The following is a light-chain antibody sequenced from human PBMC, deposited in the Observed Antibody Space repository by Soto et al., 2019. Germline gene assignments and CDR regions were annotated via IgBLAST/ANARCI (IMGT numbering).Light chain of an antibody. CDR2: EDT. CDR1: SSDVGSYNL. J-gene: IGLJ2*01. Sequence: QSALTQAASVSGSPGQSITISCTGTSSDVGSYNLVSWYQQHPGKAPKLMISEDTKRPSGVSNRFSGSKSGNTASLTISGLQAEDEADYYCSSYAGSSTYVVFGGGTKLTVL. V-gene: IGLV2-23*01. CDR3: SSYAGSSTYVV.